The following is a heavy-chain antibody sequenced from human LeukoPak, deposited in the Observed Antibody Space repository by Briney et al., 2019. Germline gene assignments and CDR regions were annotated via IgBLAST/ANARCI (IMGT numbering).Heavy chain of an antibody. Sequence: GASVKVSCKASGFTFTDHYIHWVQQAPGKGLEWMGRVDPENGKTIYAEKFQGRVAITADTSTDTVYMELSSLRSEDTAVYHCARPHIWSGYRYWYFDLWGRGTLITVSS. D-gene: IGHD3-3*01. CDR3: ARPHIWSGYRYWYFDL. CDR1: GFTFTDHY. CDR2: VDPENGKT. V-gene: IGHV1-69-2*01. J-gene: IGHJ2*01.